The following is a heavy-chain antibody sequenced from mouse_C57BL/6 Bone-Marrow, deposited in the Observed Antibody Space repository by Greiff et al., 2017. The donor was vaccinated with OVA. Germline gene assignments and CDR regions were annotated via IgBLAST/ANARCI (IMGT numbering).Heavy chain of an antibody. CDR3: ASPITTVGATRYFDV. CDR2: ISSGSSTI. Sequence: EVQLVESGGGLVKPGGSLKLSCAASGFTFSDYGMHWVRQAPEKGLEWVAYISSGSSTIYYADTVKGRFTISRDNAKNTLFLQMTSLRSEDTAMYYCASPITTVGATRYFDVWGTGTTVTVSS. V-gene: IGHV5-17*01. J-gene: IGHJ1*03. D-gene: IGHD1-1*01. CDR1: GFTFSDYG.